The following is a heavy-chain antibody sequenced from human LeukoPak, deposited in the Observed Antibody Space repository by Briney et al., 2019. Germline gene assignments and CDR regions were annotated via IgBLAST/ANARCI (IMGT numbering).Heavy chain of an antibody. CDR2: ISSSSSYI. Sequence: WVSSISSSSSYIYYADSVKGRFTISRDNAKNSLYLHMNSLRAEDTAVYYCASESSNSLDVWGQGTTVTVSS. D-gene: IGHD6-13*01. J-gene: IGHJ6*02. V-gene: IGHV3-21*01. CDR3: ASESSNSLDV.